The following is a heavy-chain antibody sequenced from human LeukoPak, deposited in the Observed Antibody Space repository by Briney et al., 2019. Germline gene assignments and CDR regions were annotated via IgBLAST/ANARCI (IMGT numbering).Heavy chain of an antibody. Sequence: GGSLRLSCAASGFTFDEYAMHWVRQGPGKGLEWVSGVSRNSDSIAYAESVKGRFTISRDNVKNSVYLQMNSLRVEDTALYYCAKDVGPGVGASHCWGQGTLVTVSS. CDR1: GFTFDEYA. D-gene: IGHD1-26*01. J-gene: IGHJ4*02. CDR3: AKDVGPGVGASHC. V-gene: IGHV3-9*01. CDR2: VSRNSDSI.